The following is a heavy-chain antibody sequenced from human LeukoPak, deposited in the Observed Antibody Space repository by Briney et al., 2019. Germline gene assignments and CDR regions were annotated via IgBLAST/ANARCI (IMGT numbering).Heavy chain of an antibody. V-gene: IGHV1-3*01. D-gene: IGHD2-2*01. Sequence: ASVKVSCKASGYTFTSYAIHWVRQAPGQRPEWMGWINVGNGYRKNSQKFQGRVTITRDASASTVYMELSSLRSEDTAVYYCARGAGSVVEAITWFDPWGQGALVTVSS. CDR2: INVGNGYR. CDR3: ARGAGSVVEAITWFDP. J-gene: IGHJ5*02. CDR1: GYTFTSYA.